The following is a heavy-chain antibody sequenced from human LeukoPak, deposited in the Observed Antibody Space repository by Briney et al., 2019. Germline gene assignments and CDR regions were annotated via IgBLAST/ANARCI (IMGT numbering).Heavy chain of an antibody. V-gene: IGHV4-30-4*08. CDR1: GGSISSGDYY. J-gene: IGHJ6*02. CDR2: IYYSGST. D-gene: IGHD3-16*01. CDR3: ARVRGGAQGYYYYGKDV. Sequence: SETLSLTCTVSGGSISSGDYYWSWIRQPPGKGLEWIGYIYYSGSTYYNPSLKSRVTISVDTSKNQFSLKLSSVTAADTAVYYWARVRGGAQGYYYYGKDVWGQGTTVTVSS.